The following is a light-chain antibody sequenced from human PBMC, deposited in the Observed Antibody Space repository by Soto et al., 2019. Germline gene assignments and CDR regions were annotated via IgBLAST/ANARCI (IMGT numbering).Light chain of an antibody. CDR1: SSDVGGYSY. Sequence: QSVLTQPASVSGSPGQSITISCTGTSSDVGGYSYVSWYQQLPGKAPKLMIYDVSDRPSGVSNRFSGSKSGNTASLTISGLQAEDEADYYCSSYTSSSLYVFGTGTK. CDR2: DVS. J-gene: IGLJ1*01. V-gene: IGLV2-14*01. CDR3: SSYTSSSLYV.